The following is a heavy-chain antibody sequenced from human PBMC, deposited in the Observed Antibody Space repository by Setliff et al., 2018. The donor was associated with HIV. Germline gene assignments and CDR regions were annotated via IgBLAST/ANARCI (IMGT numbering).Heavy chain of an antibody. CDR3: VGLGYSFSYRWWFDP. CDR2: IIPIFGPT. D-gene: IGHD5-18*01. Sequence: GPPVKVSCKGSGGTFSSYAISWVRQAPGQGLEWMGGIIPIFGPTNYAQKFQGRLTITADESTSTAYMELSSQRSEDTAVYYCVGLGYSFSYRWWFDPWGQGTLVTVSS. CDR1: GGTFSSYA. V-gene: IGHV1-69*13. J-gene: IGHJ5*02.